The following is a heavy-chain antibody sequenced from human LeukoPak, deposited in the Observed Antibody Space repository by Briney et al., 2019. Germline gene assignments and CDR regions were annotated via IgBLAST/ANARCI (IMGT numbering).Heavy chain of an antibody. CDR3: ARDDYRGVTNFDP. V-gene: IGHV4-34*01. Sequence: SETLSLTCAVYGGSFSGYYWSWIRQPPGKGLEWIGEINHSGSTNYNPSLKSRVTISVDTSKNQFSLKLSSVTAADTAVYYCARDDYRGVTNFDPWGQGTLVTVSS. CDR2: INHSGST. J-gene: IGHJ5*02. CDR1: GGSFSGYY. D-gene: IGHD3-10*01.